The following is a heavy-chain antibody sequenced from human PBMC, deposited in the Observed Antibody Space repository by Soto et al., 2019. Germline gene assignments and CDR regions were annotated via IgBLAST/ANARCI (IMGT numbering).Heavy chain of an antibody. CDR3: AKDLRVPARDPSLYYYYYGMDV. V-gene: IGHV3-30*18. Sequence: QVQLVESGGGVVQPGRSLRLSCAASGFTFSSYGMHWVRQAPGKGLEWVAVISYDGSNKYYADSVKGRFTISRDNYKNTLYLQMNSLRAEDTAVYYCAKDLRVPARDPSLYYYYYGMDVWGQGTTVTVSS. J-gene: IGHJ6*02. CDR1: GFTFSSYG. CDR2: ISYDGSNK. D-gene: IGHD2-2*01.